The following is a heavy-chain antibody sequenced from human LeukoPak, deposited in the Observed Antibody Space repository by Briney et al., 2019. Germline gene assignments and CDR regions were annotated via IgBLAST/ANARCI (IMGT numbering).Heavy chain of an antibody. CDR2: ISGSGGST. Sequence: QPGGSLRLSCAASGFTFSSYAMSWVRQAPGKGLEWVSAISGSGGSTYYADSVKGRFTISRDNSKNTLYLQMNSLRAEDTAGYYCAKERDCSGGSCFRQNDYWGQGTLVTVSS. CDR1: GFTFSSYA. D-gene: IGHD2-15*01. J-gene: IGHJ4*02. V-gene: IGHV3-23*01. CDR3: AKERDCSGGSCFRQNDY.